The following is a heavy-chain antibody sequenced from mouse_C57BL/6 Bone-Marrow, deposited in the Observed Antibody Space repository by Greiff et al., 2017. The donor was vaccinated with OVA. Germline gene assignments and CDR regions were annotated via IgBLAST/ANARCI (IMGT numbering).Heavy chain of an antibody. CDR2: ISYDGSN. CDR1: GYSITSGYY. CDR3: ARKYGKDY. V-gene: IGHV3-6*01. D-gene: IGHD2-10*02. J-gene: IGHJ2*01. Sequence: ESGPGLVKPSQSLSLTCSVTGYSITSGYYWNWIRQFPGNKLEWMGYISYDGSNNYNPSLKNQISITRDTSKNQFFLKLKSVTTEDTATYYCARKYGKDYWGKGTTLTVAS.